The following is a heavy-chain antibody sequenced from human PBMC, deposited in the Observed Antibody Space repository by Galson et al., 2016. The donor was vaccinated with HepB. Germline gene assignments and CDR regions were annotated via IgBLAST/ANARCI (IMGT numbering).Heavy chain of an antibody. CDR3: GGDIAGPTPHYYGMDV. V-gene: IGHV4-61*01. J-gene: IGHJ6*02. CDR1: GGSVSRGSNC. D-gene: IGHD1-26*01. CDR2: IYFSGRT. Sequence: SETLSLTCNVSGGSVSRGSNCWTWIRQPPGKGLEWIGYIYFSGRTNYNPSLKSRVTISADTSKNQFSLNLNSVTAADTAVYYCGGDIAGPTPHYYGMDVWGQGTTVTVSS.